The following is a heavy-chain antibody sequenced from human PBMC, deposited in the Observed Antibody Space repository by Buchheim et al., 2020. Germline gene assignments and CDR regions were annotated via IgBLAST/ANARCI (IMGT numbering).Heavy chain of an antibody. V-gene: IGHV3-30*18. J-gene: IGHJ5*02. CDR1: GFTFSSYG. CDR3: AKDLLRHIAVAGRNWFDP. Sequence: QVQLVESGGGVVQPGRSLRLSCAASGFTFSSYGMHWVRQAPGKGLEWVAVISYDGSNKYYADSLKGRFTISRDNSKNTLYLQMNSLRAEDTAVYYCAKDLLRHIAVAGRNWFDPWGQGTL. D-gene: IGHD6-19*01. CDR2: ISYDGSNK.